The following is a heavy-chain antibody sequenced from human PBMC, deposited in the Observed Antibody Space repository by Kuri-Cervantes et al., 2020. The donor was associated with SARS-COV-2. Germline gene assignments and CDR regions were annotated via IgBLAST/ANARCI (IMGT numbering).Heavy chain of an antibody. CDR3: ARRATVSYYALDV. D-gene: IGHD4-17*01. J-gene: IGHJ6*02. Sequence: GESLKISCAASGFTFSSYSMNWVRQAPGKGLEWVSSISSSSSYIYYADSVKGRFTISRDNAKNSLYLQMDSLRSEDTAVYYCARRATVSYYALDVWGPGTTVTVSS. CDR1: GFTFSSYS. V-gene: IGHV3-21*01. CDR2: ISSSSSYI.